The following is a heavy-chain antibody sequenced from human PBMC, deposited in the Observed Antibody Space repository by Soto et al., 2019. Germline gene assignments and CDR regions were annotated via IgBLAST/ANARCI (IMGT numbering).Heavy chain of an antibody. CDR3: AKEDDSSGYYWTYYFDY. CDR1: GFSFSSYG. V-gene: IGHV3-30*18. Sequence: PGGSLRLSCAASGFSFSSYGMHWVRQAPGKGLEWVAVISYDGSNKYYADSVKGRFTISRDNSKNTLYLQMNSLRAEDTALYYCAKEDDSSGYYWTYYFDYWGRGTLVTVSS. D-gene: IGHD3-22*01. J-gene: IGHJ4*02. CDR2: ISYDGSNK.